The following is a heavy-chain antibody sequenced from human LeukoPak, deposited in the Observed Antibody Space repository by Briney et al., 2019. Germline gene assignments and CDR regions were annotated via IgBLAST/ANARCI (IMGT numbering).Heavy chain of an antibody. CDR3: ARVGGYCTNGVCQYLDY. D-gene: IGHD2-8*01. J-gene: IGHJ4*02. V-gene: IGHV3-33*01. CDR2: IWYDGSNK. Sequence: GRSLRLSCAASGFTFSSYGMHWVRQAPGKGLEWVAVIWYDGSNKYYADSVKGRFTISRDNSKNTLYLQMNSLRAEDMAVYYCARVGGYCTNGVCQYLDYWGQGTLVTVSS. CDR1: GFTFSSYG.